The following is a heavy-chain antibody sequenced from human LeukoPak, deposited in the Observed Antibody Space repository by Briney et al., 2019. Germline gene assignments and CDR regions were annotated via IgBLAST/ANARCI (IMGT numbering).Heavy chain of an antibody. Sequence: GGSLRLSCAASGFTYSGYTMNWVRQAPGKGLEWVANIKQDGSEKYYVDSVKGRFTISRDNAKNSLYLQMNSLRAEDTAVYYCARNRDGYTGGLDLWGRGTLDTVSS. D-gene: IGHD5-24*01. J-gene: IGHJ2*01. CDR3: ARNRDGYTGGLDL. CDR1: GFTYSGYT. V-gene: IGHV3-7*01. CDR2: IKQDGSEK.